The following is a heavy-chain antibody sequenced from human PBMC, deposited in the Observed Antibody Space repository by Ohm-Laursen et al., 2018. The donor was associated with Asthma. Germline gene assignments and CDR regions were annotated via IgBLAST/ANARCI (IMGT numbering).Heavy chain of an antibody. D-gene: IGHD3-22*01. J-gene: IGHJ4*02. CDR3: ARARGGYYPLLDY. CDR1: GFTFSSYG. CDR2: ISYDGSNK. V-gene: IGHV3-30*03. Sequence: SLRLSCAASGFTFSSYGMHWVRQAPGKGLEWVAVISYDGSNKYYADSVKGRFTIPRDNSKNTLYLQMSSLRSEDTAVYYCARARGGYYPLLDYWGQGTLVTVSS.